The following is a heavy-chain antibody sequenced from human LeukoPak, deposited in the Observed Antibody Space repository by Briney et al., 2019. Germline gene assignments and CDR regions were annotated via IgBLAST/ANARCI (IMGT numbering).Heavy chain of an antibody. CDR3: ARRTLYSSSWYEGPDAFDI. J-gene: IGHJ3*02. D-gene: IGHD6-13*01. Sequence: GGSLRLSCAASGFTFSDYYMSWIRQAPGKGLEWVSYISSSGSTIYYADSVKGRFTISRDNAKNSLYLQMNSLRAEDTAVYYCARRTLYSSSWYEGPDAFDIWGQGTMVTVSS. V-gene: IGHV3-11*01. CDR2: ISSSGSTI. CDR1: GFTFSDYY.